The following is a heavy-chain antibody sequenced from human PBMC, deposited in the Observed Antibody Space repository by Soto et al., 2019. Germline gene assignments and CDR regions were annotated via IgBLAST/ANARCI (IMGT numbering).Heavy chain of an antibody. D-gene: IGHD3-10*01. CDR3: ARDYGSGSYYQYYYYYMDV. V-gene: IGHV3-74*01. J-gene: IGHJ6*03. CDR1: GFSFSSYG. Sequence: PGGSLRLSCAGSGFSFSSYGMHWVRQAPGTGLVWVSRVISGGSSTYYADSVKGRFTISRDNSKNTLYLQMNSLRAEDTAVYYCARDYGSGSYYQYYYYYMDVWGKGTTVTVSS. CDR2: VISGGSST.